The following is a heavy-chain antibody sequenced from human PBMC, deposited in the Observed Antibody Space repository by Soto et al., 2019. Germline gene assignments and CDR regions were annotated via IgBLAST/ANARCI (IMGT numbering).Heavy chain of an antibody. D-gene: IGHD4-17*01. J-gene: IGHJ4*02. CDR1: GVSISSGGYS. CDR2: IYHSGST. V-gene: IGHV4-30-2*01. Sequence: PSETLSLTCAVSGVSISSGGYSWSWIRQPPGKGLEWIGYIYHSGSTYYNPSLKSRVTISVDRSKNQFSLKLSSVTAADTAVYYCARASTTVTTLDYWGQGTLVTVS. CDR3: ARASTTVTTLDY.